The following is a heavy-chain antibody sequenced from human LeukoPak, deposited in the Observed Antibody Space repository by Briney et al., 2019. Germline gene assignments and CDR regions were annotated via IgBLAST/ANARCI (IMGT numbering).Heavy chain of an antibody. V-gene: IGHV3-7*01. Sequence: PGGSLRLSCAASGFTFSSYWMSWVRQAPGKGLEWVANIKQDGSEKYYVDSVKGRFTISRDNAKNSLYLQMNSPRAEDTAVYYCARDQGAVAPDYWGQGTLVTVSS. CDR1: GFTFSSYW. D-gene: IGHD6-19*01. CDR2: IKQDGSEK. J-gene: IGHJ4*02. CDR3: ARDQGAVAPDY.